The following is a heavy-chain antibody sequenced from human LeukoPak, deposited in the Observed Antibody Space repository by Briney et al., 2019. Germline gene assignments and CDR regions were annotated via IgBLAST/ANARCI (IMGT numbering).Heavy chain of an antibody. V-gene: IGHV4-4*07. CDR2: IYTSGST. J-gene: IGHJ5*02. CDR1: GGSISSYY. Sequence: SETLSLTCTVSGGSISSYYWSWIRQPAGKGLEWIGRIYTSGSTNYNPSLKSRVTMSVDTSKNQFSLKLSSVTAADTAVYYCARGPSEHDDSNYGRIDPWGQGTLVTVSS. CDR3: ARGPSEHDDSNYGRIDP. D-gene: IGHD4-11*01.